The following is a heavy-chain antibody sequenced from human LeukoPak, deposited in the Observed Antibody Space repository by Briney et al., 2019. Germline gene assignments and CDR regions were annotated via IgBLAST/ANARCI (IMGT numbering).Heavy chain of an antibody. CDR2: INPSGGTT. J-gene: IGHJ4*02. CDR1: GYTFTTYS. V-gene: IGHV1-46*01. D-gene: IGHD7-27*01. Sequence: ASVKVSCKASGYTFTTYSMHWVRQAPGQGLEWLGIINPSGGTTTYPQKFQGRVTMTRDTSTGTVYIELSSLRSEDTAVYYCASTELGTNNYYFDYWGQGTLVTVSS. CDR3: ASTELGTNNYYFDY.